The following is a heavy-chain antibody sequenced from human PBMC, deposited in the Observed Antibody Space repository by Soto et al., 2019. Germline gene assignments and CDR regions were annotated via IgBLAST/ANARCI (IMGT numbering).Heavy chain of an antibody. Sequence: QVQLVQSGAEVKKPGASVKVSCKASGYTFTSYYMHWVRQAPGQGLEWMGIINPSGGSTSYAQKFQGRVTMTRDTSTSTVYMELSSLRSEDTAVYYCARDGIAAADPTNWFDPWGQGTLVTVSS. CDR1: GYTFTSYY. CDR2: INPSGGST. J-gene: IGHJ5*02. V-gene: IGHV1-46*01. CDR3: ARDGIAAADPTNWFDP. D-gene: IGHD6-13*01.